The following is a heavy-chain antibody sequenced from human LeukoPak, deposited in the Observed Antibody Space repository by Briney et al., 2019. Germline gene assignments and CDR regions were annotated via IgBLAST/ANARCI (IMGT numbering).Heavy chain of an antibody. CDR2: IDVRGDTI. Sequence: GGSLRLSCAASGFTFSDFYMTWIRQAPGKGLEWVAYIDVRGDTILYADSVKGRFTISRDSAKNSLYLQMNSLRAEDTAVYYCAREDNVWNLLYNYYMDVWGKGTTVTVSS. CDR1: GFTFSDFY. CDR3: AREDNVWNLLYNYYMDV. D-gene: IGHD1-1*01. J-gene: IGHJ6*03. V-gene: IGHV3-11*01.